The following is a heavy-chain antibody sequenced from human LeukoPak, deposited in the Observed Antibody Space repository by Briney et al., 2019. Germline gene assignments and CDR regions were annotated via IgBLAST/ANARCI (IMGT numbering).Heavy chain of an antibody. CDR1: GFTVSSNY. J-gene: IGHJ4*02. CDR3: ARGRLGSGSYWFDY. D-gene: IGHD1-26*01. V-gene: IGHV3-53*01. CDR2: IYAGGST. Sequence: GGSLRLSCAGSGFTVSSNYMSWVRQAPGKGLEWVSIIYAGGSTYYADSVRGRFTISRDISRNTLYLQMSGLRAEDTAVYYCARGRLGSGSYWFDYWGQGTLVTVSS.